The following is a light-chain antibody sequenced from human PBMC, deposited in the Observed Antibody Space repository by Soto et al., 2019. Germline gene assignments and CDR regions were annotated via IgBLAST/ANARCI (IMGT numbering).Light chain of an antibody. CDR1: QGIGTE. CDR2: GAS. V-gene: IGKV1-6*02. Sequence: AIQMTQSPSSLSASVGDRVTITCRASQGIGTELGWYQLKPGKAPKLLVYGASTLQSVVLPRFSGSGSGTDFTLTISSLQPDAFETYYCLQDFIYLRTFGQGNKVEIK. CDR3: LQDFIYLRT. J-gene: IGKJ1*01.